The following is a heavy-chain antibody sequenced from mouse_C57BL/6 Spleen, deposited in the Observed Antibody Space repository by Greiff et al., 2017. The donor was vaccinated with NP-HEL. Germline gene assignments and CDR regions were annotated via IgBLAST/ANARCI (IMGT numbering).Heavy chain of an antibody. J-gene: IGHJ1*03. V-gene: IGHV2-6-1*01. CDR1: GFSLTSYG. CDR2: IWSDGST. Sequence: QVQLQQSGPGLVAPSQSLSITCTVSGFSLTSYGVHWVRQPPGKGLEWLVVIWSDGSTTYNSALKSRLSISKDNSKSQVFLKMNSLQTDDTAMYYCARHIRGSSYWYFDVWGTGTTVTVSS. D-gene: IGHD1-1*01. CDR3: ARHIRGSSYWYFDV.